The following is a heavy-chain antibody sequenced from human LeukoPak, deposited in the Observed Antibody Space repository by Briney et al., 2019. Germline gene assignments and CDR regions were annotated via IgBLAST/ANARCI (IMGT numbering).Heavy chain of an antibody. V-gene: IGHV1-69*13. CDR3: ARDLPNYYDSSGYDY. Sequence: SVKVSRKASGGTFISYAISWVRQAPGQGLEWMGGIIPIFGTANYAQKFQGRVTITADESTSTAYMELSSLRSEDTAVYYCARDLPNYYDSSGYDYWGQGTLVTVSS. J-gene: IGHJ4*02. D-gene: IGHD3-22*01. CDR1: GGTFISYA. CDR2: IIPIFGTA.